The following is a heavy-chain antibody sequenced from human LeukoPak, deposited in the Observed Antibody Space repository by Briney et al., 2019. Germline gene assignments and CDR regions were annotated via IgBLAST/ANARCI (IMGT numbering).Heavy chain of an antibody. Sequence: GGSLRLSCAASGVTFSTYAMTWVRQTPGKGLEWVSAITGSGVSTFYADSVKGRFTISRDNSKNTQFLQMNSLRAEDTAVYYCAKGVVGVTSPNSLDYWGQGTLVTVSS. J-gene: IGHJ4*02. CDR2: ITGSGVST. D-gene: IGHD1-26*01. CDR1: GVTFSTYA. V-gene: IGHV3-23*01. CDR3: AKGVVGVTSPNSLDY.